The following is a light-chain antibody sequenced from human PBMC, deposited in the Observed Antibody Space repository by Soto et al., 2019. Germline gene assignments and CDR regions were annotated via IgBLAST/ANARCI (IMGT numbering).Light chain of an antibody. CDR2: GAS. V-gene: IGKV3-20*01. Sequence: EIVLTQSPVTLSLSPVERATLSCRASQSVSSSYLAWYQQKPGQAPRLLIYGASSRATGIPGRFSGSGSGTDFTLAISSLEPEDFAVYYCQQYGSSPGTCGQGTKGDIK. CDR1: QSVSSSY. CDR3: QQYGSSPGT. J-gene: IGKJ1*01.